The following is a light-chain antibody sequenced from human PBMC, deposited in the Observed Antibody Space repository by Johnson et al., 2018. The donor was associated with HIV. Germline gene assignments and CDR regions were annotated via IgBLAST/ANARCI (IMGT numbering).Light chain of an antibody. CDR3: GTWDSSLSPLYV. J-gene: IGLJ1*01. CDR1: VSNIESYF. Sequence: QAVLTQPPSVSAAPGQTVNISCSGNVSNIESYFVSWYQQLPGVAPTLLIYEDNKRPSGIPDRFSGSKSGATATLGITGLQTGDEADYYCGTWDSSLSPLYVFGTGTTITVL. CDR2: EDN. V-gene: IGLV1-51*02.